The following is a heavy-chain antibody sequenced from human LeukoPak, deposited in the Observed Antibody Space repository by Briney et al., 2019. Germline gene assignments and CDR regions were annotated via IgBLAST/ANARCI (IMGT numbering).Heavy chain of an antibody. D-gene: IGHD6-6*01. CDR2: INHSGST. J-gene: IGHJ6*03. CDR3: ARVVQDVYYYYMDV. Sequence: MPSETLSLTCAVYGGSFSGYYWSWIRQPPGKGLEWIGEINHSGSTNYNPSLKSRVTISVDKSKNQFSLKLSSVTAADTAVYYCARVVQDVYYYYMDVWGKGTTVTVSS. CDR1: GGSFSGYY. V-gene: IGHV4-34*01.